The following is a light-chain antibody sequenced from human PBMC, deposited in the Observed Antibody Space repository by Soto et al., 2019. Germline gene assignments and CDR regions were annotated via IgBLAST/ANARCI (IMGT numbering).Light chain of an antibody. CDR1: QSFSTW. J-gene: IGKJ4*01. V-gene: IGKV1-5*03. Sequence: DVQMTQSPSTLSASVGDRVTITCRASQSFSTWLAWYQQKPGKAPNLLIYKASSLQSGVPSRFSGSGSGTEFTLTISSLQPDDFATYYCQQYAFWPLTFGGGTKVEIK. CDR3: QQYAFWPLT. CDR2: KAS.